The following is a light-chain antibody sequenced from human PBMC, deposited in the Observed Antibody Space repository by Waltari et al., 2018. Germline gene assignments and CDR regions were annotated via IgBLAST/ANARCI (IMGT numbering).Light chain of an antibody. Sequence: ELVFTQSPATLSLSPGVRSPLSCRASQSVSSYLAWYQQKPGQAPRLLIYDASNRATGIPDRFSGSGSGTDFTLTISSLEPEDFAVYYCQQRSNWPLLTFGGGTKVEIK. CDR3: QQRSNWPLLT. CDR1: QSVSSY. V-gene: IGKV3-11*01. J-gene: IGKJ4*01. CDR2: DAS.